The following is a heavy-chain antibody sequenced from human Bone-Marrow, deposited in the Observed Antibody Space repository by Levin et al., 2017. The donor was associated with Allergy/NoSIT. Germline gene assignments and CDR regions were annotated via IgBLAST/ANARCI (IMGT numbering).Heavy chain of an antibody. J-gene: IGHJ4*02. CDR3: ARDRRVLLWFGELSN. CDR2: ISYDGSNK. Sequence: GESLKISCAASGFTFSSYAMHWVRQAPGKGLEWVAVISYDGSNKYYADSVKGRFTISRDNSKNTLYLQMNSLRAEDTAVYYCARDRRVLLWFGELSNWGQGTLVTVSS. D-gene: IGHD3-10*01. CDR1: GFTFSSYA. V-gene: IGHV3-30-3*01.